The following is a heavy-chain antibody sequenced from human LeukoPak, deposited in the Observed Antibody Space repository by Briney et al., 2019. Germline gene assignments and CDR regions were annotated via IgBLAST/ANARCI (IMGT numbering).Heavy chain of an antibody. D-gene: IGHD3-10*01. CDR3: ARGRSYGSGRYWFDP. CDR1: GGSFSGYY. J-gene: IGHJ5*02. CDR2: INHSGST. Sequence: SQNLSLTCAVYGGSFSGYYWSWIRQPPGKGLEWIGEINHSGSTNYNPSLKSRATISVDTSKNQFALKLSSVTAADTAMYYCARGRSYGSGRYWFDPWGQGTLVTVSS. V-gene: IGHV4-34*01.